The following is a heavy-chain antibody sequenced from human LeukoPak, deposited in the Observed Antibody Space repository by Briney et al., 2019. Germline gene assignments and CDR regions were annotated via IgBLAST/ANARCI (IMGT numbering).Heavy chain of an antibody. J-gene: IGHJ4*02. D-gene: IGHD3-22*01. V-gene: IGHV3-23*01. Sequence: GGSLRLSCAASGFTFSNYGMSWVRQAPGKGLEWVSAISGSGASTYYADSVKGRFSISRDNSKNTLYLQMNGLRAEDTAVYYCAKPPSMIIVVPLDFWGQGTLVTVSS. CDR2: ISGSGAST. CDR3: AKPPSMIIVVPLDF. CDR1: GFTFSNYG.